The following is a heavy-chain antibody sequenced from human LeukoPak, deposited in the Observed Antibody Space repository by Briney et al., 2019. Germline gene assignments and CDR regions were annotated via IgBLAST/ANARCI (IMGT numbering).Heavy chain of an antibody. Sequence: RGGSLRLSCAASGFTVSSYGMTWVRRAPGKGLEWVSAFSATDGSAQYAESVRGRFTISTDNSKNSLYLQMNSLRDEDTAVYFCAKARIAAAGTGAFDVWGQGTMVTVSS. J-gene: IGHJ3*01. D-gene: IGHD6-13*01. CDR3: AKARIAAAGTGAFDV. CDR2: FSATDGSA. V-gene: IGHV3-23*01. CDR1: GFTVSSYG.